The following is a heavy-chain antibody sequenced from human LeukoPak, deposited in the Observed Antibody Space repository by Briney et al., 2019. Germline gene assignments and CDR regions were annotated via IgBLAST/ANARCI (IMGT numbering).Heavy chain of an antibody. V-gene: IGHV3-33*01. CDR2: IWYDGSNK. J-gene: IGHJ4*02. D-gene: IGHD2-2*01. Sequence: GGSLRLSCAASGFTFSSYGMHWVRQAPGKGLEWVAVIWYDGSNKYYADSVKGRLTISRDNSKNTLYLQMDSLRAEDTAVYYCAREGYCGDTSCQTAFDYWGQGTLVTVSS. CDR3: AREGYCGDTSCQTAFDY. CDR1: GFTFSSYG.